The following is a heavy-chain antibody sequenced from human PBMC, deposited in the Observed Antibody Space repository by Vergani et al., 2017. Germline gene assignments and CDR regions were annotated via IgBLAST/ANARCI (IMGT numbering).Heavy chain of an antibody. CDR1: GYSITTAETW. Sequence: QERLQESGARLLKPSETLTLIFSGSGYSITTAETWWSWIRRSPGEGLQWLGRVSSGGSPFYNASFGSSPTISFDTSKNQFSLTLTSVTAAHSAVYFCARGQWVFEKWGPGIHVTVSS. V-gene: IGHV4-30-4*01. D-gene: IGHD1-26*01. CDR3: ARGQWVFEK. J-gene: IGHJ4*02. CDR2: VSSGGSP.